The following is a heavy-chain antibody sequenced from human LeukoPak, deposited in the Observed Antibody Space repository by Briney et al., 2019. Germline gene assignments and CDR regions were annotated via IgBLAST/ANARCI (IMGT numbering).Heavy chain of an antibody. CDR1: GYTFTSYY. J-gene: IGHJ6*04. CDR3: ARDVHCSGGSCYYYGMDV. V-gene: IGHV1-46*01. Sequence: ASVKVSCKASGYTFTSYYMHWVQQAPGQGLEWMGIINPSGGSTSYAQKFQGRVTMTRDTSTSTVYMELSSLGSEDTAVYYCARDVHCSGGSCYYYGMDVWGKGTTVTVSS. D-gene: IGHD2-15*01. CDR2: INPSGGST.